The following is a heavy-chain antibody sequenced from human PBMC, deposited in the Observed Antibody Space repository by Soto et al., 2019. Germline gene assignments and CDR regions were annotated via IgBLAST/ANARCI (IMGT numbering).Heavy chain of an antibody. CDR3: ARGAWGQSLAP. J-gene: IGHJ5*02. V-gene: IGHV4-59*08. CDR1: GGSISTYY. CDR2: IYYSGNT. Sequence: PSETLSLTCTVSGGSISTYYWSWVRQPPGKGLEWIGYIYYSGNTNYNPSLKSRVTMSVDASKNQFSLKLRSVTAADTAVYYGARGAWGQSLAPWGQGTLVTVSS. D-gene: IGHD3-16*01.